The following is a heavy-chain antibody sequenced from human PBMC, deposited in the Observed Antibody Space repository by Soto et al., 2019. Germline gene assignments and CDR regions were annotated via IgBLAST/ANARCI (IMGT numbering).Heavy chain of an antibody. D-gene: IGHD3-3*01. CDR1: GFTFSSYW. V-gene: IGHV3-7*01. Sequence: EVQLVESGGGLVQPGGSLRLSCAASGFTFSSYWMSWVRQAPGKGLEWVANIKQDGSEKYYVDSVKGRFTISRDNAKKLLLLIINIMRAEETAVYYCATTKDDYVFCSGYTTTTFYYYYMDVWGKGTTVTVSS. CDR2: IKQDGSEK. J-gene: IGHJ6*03. CDR3: ATTKDDYVFCSGYTTTTFYYYYMDV.